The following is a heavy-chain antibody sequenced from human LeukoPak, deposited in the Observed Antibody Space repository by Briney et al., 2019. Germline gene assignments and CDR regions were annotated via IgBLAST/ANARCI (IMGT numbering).Heavy chain of an antibody. Sequence: SGGSLRLSCAASGFTFSTYGMHWVRQAPGKGLEWVSGISWNSGSIGYADSVKGRFTISRDNAKNSLYLQMNSLRAEDMALYYCAKEATVTTTGDAFDIWGQGTMVTVSS. D-gene: IGHD4-11*01. J-gene: IGHJ3*02. V-gene: IGHV3-9*03. CDR1: GFTFSTYG. CDR3: AKEATVTTTGDAFDI. CDR2: ISWNSGSI.